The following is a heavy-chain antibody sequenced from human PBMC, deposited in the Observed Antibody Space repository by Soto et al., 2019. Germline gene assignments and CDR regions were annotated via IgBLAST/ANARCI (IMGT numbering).Heavy chain of an antibody. CDR2: ISSNGENT. Sequence: GGSLRLSCAASGFTSAYHAMNWVRQAPGKGLEWVSTISSNGENTHYADSVKGRFIISRDNANNSVSLQMNSLRAEDTAVYYCAREETRWPLAFGLDVWGQGTTVTVSS. CDR1: GFTSAYHA. D-gene: IGHD2-15*01. V-gene: IGHV3-21*01. J-gene: IGHJ6*02. CDR3: AREETRWPLAFGLDV.